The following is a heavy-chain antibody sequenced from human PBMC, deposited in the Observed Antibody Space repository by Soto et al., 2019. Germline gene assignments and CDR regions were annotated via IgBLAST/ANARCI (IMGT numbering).Heavy chain of an antibody. D-gene: IGHD3-3*01. J-gene: IGHJ6*02. CDR2: MNPNSGNT. V-gene: IGHV1-8*01. Sequence: ASVKVSCKASGYTFTSYDINWVRQATGQGLEWMGWMNPNSGNTGYAQKFQGRVTITADESTSTAYMELSSLRSEDTAVYYCATKSTIFGWYVWGQGTTVTVSS. CDR3: ATKSTIFGWYV. CDR1: GYTFTSYD.